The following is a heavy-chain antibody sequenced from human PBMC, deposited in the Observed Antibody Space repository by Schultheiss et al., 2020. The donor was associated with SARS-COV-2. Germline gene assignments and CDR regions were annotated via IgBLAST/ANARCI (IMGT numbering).Heavy chain of an antibody. CDR1: RFTFSSYA. CDR3: ARGRYGGAAI. D-gene: IGHD2-21*01. J-gene: IGHJ4*02. V-gene: IGHV3-23*01. Sequence: GGSLRLSCAASRFTFSSYAMSWVRQAPGKGLEWVSAISGSGGSTYYADSVKGRFTISRDNAKNSLYLQMNSLRAEDTAVYYCARGRYGGAAIWGQGTLVTVSS. CDR2: ISGSGGST.